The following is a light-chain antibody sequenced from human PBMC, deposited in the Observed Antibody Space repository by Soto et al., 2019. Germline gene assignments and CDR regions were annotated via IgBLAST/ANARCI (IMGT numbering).Light chain of an antibody. J-gene: IGLJ2*01. CDR3: QSYDSSLSAVV. Sequence: QSVLTQPPSVSGAPGQRVTISCTGSSSNIGAGYDVHWYQQLPGTAPKLLIYVNSNRPSGVPDRFSGSTSGTSASLAITGLQAEDVADYYCQSYDSSLSAVVFGGGTKVTVL. V-gene: IGLV1-40*01. CDR2: VNS. CDR1: SSNIGAGYD.